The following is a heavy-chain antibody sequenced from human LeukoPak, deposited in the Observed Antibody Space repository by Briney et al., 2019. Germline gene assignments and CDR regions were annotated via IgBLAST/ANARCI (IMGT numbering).Heavy chain of an antibody. Sequence: GGSLRLSCAASGFTFNSYRMNWVRQAPGKGLEWVSSISSSSTYIYYADSLKGRFTIYSDNTKISLYLQMNSLRAEDTAVYYCARDSRDAFDIWGQGKMVTVSS. V-gene: IGHV3-21*01. CDR3: ARDSRDAFDI. CDR1: GFTFNSYR. J-gene: IGHJ3*02. CDR2: ISSSSTYI.